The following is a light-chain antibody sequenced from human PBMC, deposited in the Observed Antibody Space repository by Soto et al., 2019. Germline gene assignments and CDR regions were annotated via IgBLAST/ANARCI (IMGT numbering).Light chain of an antibody. CDR1: SSDVGGYNY. CDR3: CSYAGSYTRYV. Sequence: QSVLTQPRSVSGCPGQSVTISCTGTSSDVGGYNYVSWYQQHPGKAPKLMIYDVSKRPSGVPDRFSGSKSGNTASLTISGLQAEDEADYYCCSYAGSYTRYVFGTGTKVTVL. V-gene: IGLV2-11*01. J-gene: IGLJ1*01. CDR2: DVS.